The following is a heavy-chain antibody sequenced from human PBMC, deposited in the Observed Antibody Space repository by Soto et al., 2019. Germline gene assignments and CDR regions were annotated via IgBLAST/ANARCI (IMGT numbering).Heavy chain of an antibody. Sequence: SETLSLTCAVYGGSFSGYYWSWIRQPPGKGLEWIGEINHSGSTNYNPSLKSRVTISVDTSKNQFSLKLSSVTAADTAVYYCARGKGITIFGVVITRGYNWFDPWGQGTLVT. D-gene: IGHD3-3*01. CDR3: ARGKGITIFGVVITRGYNWFDP. CDR2: INHSGST. J-gene: IGHJ5*02. V-gene: IGHV4-34*01. CDR1: GGSFSGYY.